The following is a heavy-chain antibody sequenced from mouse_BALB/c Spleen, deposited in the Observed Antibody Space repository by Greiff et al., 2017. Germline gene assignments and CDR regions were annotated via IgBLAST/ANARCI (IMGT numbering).Heavy chain of an antibody. CDR2: IWTGGGT. Sequence: VKLVESGPGLVAPSQSLSITCTVSGFSLTSYDISWIRQPPGKGLEWLGVIWTGGGTNYNSAFMSRLSISKDNSKSQVFLKMNSLQTDDTAIYYCVRDRGGNYDFAWFAYWGQGTLVTVSA. CDR3: VRDRGGNYDFAWFAY. CDR1: GFSLTSYD. V-gene: IGHV2-9-2*01. J-gene: IGHJ3*01. D-gene: IGHD2-1*01.